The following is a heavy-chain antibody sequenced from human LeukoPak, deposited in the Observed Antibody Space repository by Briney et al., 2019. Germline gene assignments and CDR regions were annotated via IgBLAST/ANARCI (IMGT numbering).Heavy chain of an antibody. D-gene: IGHD4-23*01. CDR3: ARTGYGGNSLDY. Sequence: PGGSLRLSCAASGFTFSSYWMNWVRQAPGKGLEWVANINQDGSVKQYVDSVKGRFTLSRDTGKSSLFLQMNSLRAEDTAIYYCARTGYGGNSLDYWGQGTLVTVPA. CDR2: INQDGSVK. CDR1: GFTFSSYW. V-gene: IGHV3-7*03. J-gene: IGHJ4*02.